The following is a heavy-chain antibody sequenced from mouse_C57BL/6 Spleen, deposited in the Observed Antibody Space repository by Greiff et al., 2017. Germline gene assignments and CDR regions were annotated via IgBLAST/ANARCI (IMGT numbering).Heavy chain of an antibody. CDR3: ARVLRYYFDY. D-gene: IGHD1-1*01. CDR1: GYSITSGYY. V-gene: IGHV3-6*01. J-gene: IGHJ2*01. Sequence: EVKLVESGPGLVKPSQSLSLTCSVTGYSITSGYYWNWIRQFPGNKLEWMGYISYDGSNNYNPSLKNRISITRDTSKNQFFLKLNSVTTEDTATYYCARVLRYYFDYWGQGTTLTVSS. CDR2: ISYDGSN.